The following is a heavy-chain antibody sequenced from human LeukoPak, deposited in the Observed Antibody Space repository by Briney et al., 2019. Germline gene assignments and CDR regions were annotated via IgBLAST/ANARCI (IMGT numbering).Heavy chain of an antibody. Sequence: GGSLRLSCEVSGFTFSSYSMTWVRQAPGKGLEWVGFIRSKAYGGTTEYAASVKGRFTISRDNSKNTLYPQMNSLRAEDTAVYYCAELGITMIGGVWGKGTTVTISS. CDR2: IRSKAYGGTT. D-gene: IGHD3-10*02. J-gene: IGHJ6*04. CDR3: AELGITMIGGV. CDR1: GFTFSSYS. V-gene: IGHV3-71*01.